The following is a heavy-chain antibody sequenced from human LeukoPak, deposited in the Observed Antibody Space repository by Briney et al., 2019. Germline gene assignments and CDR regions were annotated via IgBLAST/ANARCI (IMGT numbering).Heavy chain of an antibody. CDR2: ISSSSYI. D-gene: IGHD5-18*01. CDR1: GFTFSSYS. Sequence: GGSLRLSCAASGFTFSSYSMNWVRQAPGKGLEWVSSISSSSYIYYADSVKGRFTISRDNAKNSLYLQMNSLRAEDTAVYYCARDPPTRIQLWRGHDAFDIWGQGTMVTVSS. CDR3: ARDPPTRIQLWRGHDAFDI. V-gene: IGHV3-21*01. J-gene: IGHJ3*02.